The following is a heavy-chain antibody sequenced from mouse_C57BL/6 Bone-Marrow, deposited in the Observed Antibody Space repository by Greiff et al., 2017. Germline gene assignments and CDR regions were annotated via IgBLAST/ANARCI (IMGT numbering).Heavy chain of an antibody. D-gene: IGHD2-1*01. CDR3: ARLYIYYGNYYYYAMDY. Sequence: QVQLKQSGSELRSPGSSVKLSCKDFDSEVFPIAYMSWVRQKPGHGFEWIGGILPSIGRTIYGEKFEDKATLDADTLSNTAYLELNSLTSEDSAIYYCARLYIYYGNYYYYAMDYWGQGTSVTVSS. J-gene: IGHJ4*01. CDR2: ILPSIGRT. CDR1: DSEVFPIAY. V-gene: IGHV15-2*01.